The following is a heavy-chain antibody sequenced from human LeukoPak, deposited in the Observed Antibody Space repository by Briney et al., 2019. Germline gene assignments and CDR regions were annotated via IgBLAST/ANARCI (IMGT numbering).Heavy chain of an antibody. V-gene: IGHV1-18*01. Sequence: ASVKVSCKASGYTFTSYGISWVRQAPGQGLEWMGWISAYNGNTNYAQKLQGRVTMTTDTSTSTAYMELRSLRSDDTAVYYCARDYYDFWSGYYSDAFDIWGQGTMVTVSS. J-gene: IGHJ3*02. CDR2: ISAYNGNT. D-gene: IGHD3-3*01. CDR1: GYTFTSYG. CDR3: ARDYYDFWSGYYSDAFDI.